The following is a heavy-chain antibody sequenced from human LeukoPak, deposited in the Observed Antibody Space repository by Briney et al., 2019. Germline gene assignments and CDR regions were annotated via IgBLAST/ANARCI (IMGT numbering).Heavy chain of an antibody. Sequence: QTGGSLRLSCAASGFSFSSYAMSWVRQAPGKGLEWVSTIGGSGGNTYYADSVKGLFTISRDNSKNTLYLQMHSLRAEDTAVYYCARKAGYYYGSGDYWGQGTLVTVSS. CDR1: GFSFSSYA. D-gene: IGHD3-10*01. J-gene: IGHJ4*02. V-gene: IGHV3-23*01. CDR2: IGGSGGNT. CDR3: ARKAGYYYGSGDY.